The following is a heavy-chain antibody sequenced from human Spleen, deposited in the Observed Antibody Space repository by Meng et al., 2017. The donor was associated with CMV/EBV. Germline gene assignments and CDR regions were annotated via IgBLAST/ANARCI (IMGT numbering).Heavy chain of an antibody. CDR1: GDSFSSYA. CDR2: IIPVLGKT. Sequence: CKATGDSFSSYAISWVRQTAGQGLEWVRRIIPVLGKTNYKQHFQGRVTITADKSASTAYMELSSLRSEDTAVYYCAGLITSGPWGQGSLVTVSS. D-gene: IGHD5-24*01. V-gene: IGHV1-69*04. CDR3: AGLITSGP. J-gene: IGHJ5*02.